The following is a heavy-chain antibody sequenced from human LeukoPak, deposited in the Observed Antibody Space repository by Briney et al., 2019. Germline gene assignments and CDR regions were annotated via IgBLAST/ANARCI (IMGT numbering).Heavy chain of an antibody. CDR1: GFSLSTSGVG. CDR3: AHRPYTSGCFDH. D-gene: IGHD6-25*01. Sequence: SGPTLVNPTQTLTLTCTFSGFSLSTSGVGVGWIRQPPGKALEWLALIYWDDDKVYSPSLQSRLTITKDTSKNQVVLTMTNMDLVDTATYYCAHRPYTSGCFDHWGQGTLVTVSS. V-gene: IGHV2-5*02. CDR2: IYWDDDK. J-gene: IGHJ4*02.